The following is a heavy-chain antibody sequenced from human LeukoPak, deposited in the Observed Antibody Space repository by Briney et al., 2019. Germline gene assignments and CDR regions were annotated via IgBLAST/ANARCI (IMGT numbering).Heavy chain of an antibody. D-gene: IGHD6-13*01. Sequence: PSETLSLTCAVYGGSFSGYYWSWIRQPPGKGLEWIGEINHSGSTNYNPSLKSRVTISVDTSKNQFSLKLSSVTAADTAVYYCARTSSWTDYWGQGTLVTVSS. CDR3: ARTSSWTDY. CDR1: GGSFSGYY. CDR2: INHSGST. J-gene: IGHJ4*02. V-gene: IGHV4-34*01.